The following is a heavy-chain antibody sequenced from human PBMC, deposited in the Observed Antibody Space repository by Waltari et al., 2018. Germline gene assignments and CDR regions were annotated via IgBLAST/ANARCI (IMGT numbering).Heavy chain of an antibody. CDR1: GFTFSSYS. CDR3: ARDRSGWYNY. CDR2: ISSSSSYI. J-gene: IGHJ4*02. D-gene: IGHD6-19*01. V-gene: IGHV3-21*01. Sequence: EVQLVESGGGLVKPGGSLRLSCAASGFTFSSYSMNWVRQAPGKGLEWVSSISSSSSYIYYADSVKGRFTISRDNAKNSLYLQMNSLRAEDMAVYYCARDRSGWYNYWGQGTLVTVSS.